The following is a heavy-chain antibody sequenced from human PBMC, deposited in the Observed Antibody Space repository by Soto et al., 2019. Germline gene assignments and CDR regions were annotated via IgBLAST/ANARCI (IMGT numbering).Heavy chain of an antibody. CDR2: IIPMFGTP. Sequence: QVQLVQSGAEVRKPGSSVKVSCKVSGGTFSSYAISWVRQAPEQGLEWMGGIIPMFGTPNYAQKFQGRVTITADKPTTTAYMELNSLTSEDTAVYYCARAAGYHYDSSGYQYWYFDLWGRGTLVTVSS. J-gene: IGHJ2*01. V-gene: IGHV1-69*06. D-gene: IGHD3-22*01. CDR1: GGTFSSYA. CDR3: ARAAGYHYDSSGYQYWYFDL.